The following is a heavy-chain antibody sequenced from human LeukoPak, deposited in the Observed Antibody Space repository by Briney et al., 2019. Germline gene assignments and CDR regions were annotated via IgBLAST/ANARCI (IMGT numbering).Heavy chain of an antibody. Sequence: SETLSLTCSVSGDSISYYYWNWIRQPPGKGLEWIGYIYYSGSTNYNPSLKSRLTISLDTSKNQFSLKLSSVTAADTAVYYCARGDAYGSGTHFDYWGQGTLVTVSS. CDR2: IYYSGST. CDR1: GDSISYYY. CDR3: ARGDAYGSGTHFDY. J-gene: IGHJ4*02. V-gene: IGHV4-59*01. D-gene: IGHD3-10*01.